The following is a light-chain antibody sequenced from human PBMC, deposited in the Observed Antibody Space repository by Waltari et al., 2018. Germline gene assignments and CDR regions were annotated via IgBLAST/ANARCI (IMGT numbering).Light chain of an antibody. CDR3: KSYTGTGSWV. CDR1: KSDVGFYNY. J-gene: IGLJ3*02. Sequence: QSALTQPASVSGSPGQSITIFCTGTKSDVGFYNYVSWYQQHPGKAPKVIIYDVSRRPSGLSNLVSGSKSGNTASVTISGLQADDEADYYCKSYTGTGSWVFGGGTKLTFL. CDR2: DVS. V-gene: IGLV2-14*03.